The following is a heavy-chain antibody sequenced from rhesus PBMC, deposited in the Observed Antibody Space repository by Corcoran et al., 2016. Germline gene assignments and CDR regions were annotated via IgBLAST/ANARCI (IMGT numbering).Heavy chain of an antibody. Sequence: QVQLQESGPGLVKPSETLSLPCAVSGGSISDDYYWSCIRQPPGKGLELIGYIYGSCGGTKYNPSLKNLVTISRDMSKNPFSLTLSSVTAADTAVYYCARDLYYGSSPYYFDYWGQGVLGTVSS. D-gene: IGHD4-29*01. V-gene: IGHV4-106*01. CDR1: GGSISDDYY. J-gene: IGHJ4*01. CDR3: ARDLYYGSSPYYFDY. CDR2: IYGSCGGT.